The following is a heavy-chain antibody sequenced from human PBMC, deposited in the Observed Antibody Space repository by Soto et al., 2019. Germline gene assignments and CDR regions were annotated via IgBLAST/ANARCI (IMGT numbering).Heavy chain of an antibody. CDR3: ARGVGWEPLDY. J-gene: IGHJ4*02. V-gene: IGHV1-18*01. Sequence: QVQLVQSGAEVKKPGASVKVSCKASGYTFTSYGIRWVRQAPGQGLEWMGWISAYNGNTNYAQKLQGRVTMTTDTPTSTAYMELRGLRSDDTAVEYCARGVGWEPLDYWGQGTLVTVSS. CDR2: ISAYNGNT. CDR1: GYTFTSYG. D-gene: IGHD1-26*01.